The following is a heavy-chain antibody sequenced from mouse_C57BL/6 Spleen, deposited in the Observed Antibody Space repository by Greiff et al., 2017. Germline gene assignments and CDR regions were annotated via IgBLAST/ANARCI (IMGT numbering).Heavy chain of an antibody. J-gene: IGHJ3*01. CDR1: GYTFTSYW. D-gene: IGHD1-1*01. CDR3: ARALYYYGSREGAY. V-gene: IGHV1-69*01. Sequence: QVQLQQPGAELVMPGASVKLSCKASGYTFTSYWMHWVKQRPGQGLEWIGEIDPSDNYTNYNQKFKGKSTLTVDQSSSTAYMQLSSLTSEDSAVYYCARALYYYGSREGAYWGQGTLVTVSA. CDR2: IDPSDNYT.